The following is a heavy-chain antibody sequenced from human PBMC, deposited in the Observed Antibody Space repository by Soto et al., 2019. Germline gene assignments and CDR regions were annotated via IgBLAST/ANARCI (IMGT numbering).Heavy chain of an antibody. CDR3: ARDAGGSGWFDT. V-gene: IGHV3-21*01. D-gene: IGHD1-26*01. CDR2: ISSSSSYI. CDR1: GFTFSSYS. Sequence: PGGSLRLSCAASGFTFSSYSMNWVRQAPGKGLEWVSSISSSSSYIYYADSVKGRFTISRDNAKNSLYLQMNSLRAEDTAVYYCARDAGGSGWFDTWGQGTLVTVSS. J-gene: IGHJ5*02.